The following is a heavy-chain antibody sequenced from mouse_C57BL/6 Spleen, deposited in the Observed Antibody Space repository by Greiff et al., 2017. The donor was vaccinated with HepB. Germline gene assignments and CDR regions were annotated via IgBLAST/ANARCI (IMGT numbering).Heavy chain of an antibody. V-gene: IGHV1-69*01. CDR3: ARAYYDYDVNWYFDV. Sequence: VQLQQPGAELVMPGASVKLSCKASGYTFTSYWMHWVKQRPGQGLEWIGEIDPSDSYTNYNQKFKGKSTLTVDKSSSTAYMQLSSLTSEDSAVYYCARAYYDYDVNWYFDVWGTGTTVTVSS. CDR1: GYTFTSYW. CDR2: IDPSDSYT. J-gene: IGHJ1*03. D-gene: IGHD2-4*01.